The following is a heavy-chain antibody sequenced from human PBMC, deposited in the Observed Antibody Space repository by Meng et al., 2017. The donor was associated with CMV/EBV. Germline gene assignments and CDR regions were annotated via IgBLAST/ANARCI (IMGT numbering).Heavy chain of an antibody. D-gene: IGHD3-3*01. V-gene: IGHV3-48*03. Sequence: GGSLRLSCAASGFTFSSYEMNWVRRAPGKGLEWVSYISSSGSTIYYADSVKGRFTISRDNAKNSLYLQMNSLRAEDTAVYYCARDKVVLRKGWGGAFDIWGQGTMVTVSS. CDR2: ISSSGSTI. J-gene: IGHJ3*02. CDR3: ARDKVVLRKGWGGAFDI. CDR1: GFTFSSYE.